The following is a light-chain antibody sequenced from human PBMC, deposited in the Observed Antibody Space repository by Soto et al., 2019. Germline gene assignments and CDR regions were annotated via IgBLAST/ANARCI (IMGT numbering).Light chain of an antibody. CDR1: QDIGNW. V-gene: IGKV1-12*01. Sequence: DIQVTQSPPSMAASVGDRVTITCRASQDIGNWMTWYQQKPGKAPKLLIYSASTLVRGVPSRFSGSGSGTEFTLTICGLQPEDSLTYYCQQAKSFPTTSGQGTRLEIK. CDR3: QQAKSFPTT. CDR2: SAS. J-gene: IGKJ5*01.